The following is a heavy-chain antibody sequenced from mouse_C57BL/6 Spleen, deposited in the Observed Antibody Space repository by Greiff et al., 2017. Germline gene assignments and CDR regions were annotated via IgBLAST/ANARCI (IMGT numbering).Heavy chain of an antibody. CDR3: ARDPSYYYGSSLAWFAY. D-gene: IGHD1-1*01. J-gene: IGHJ3*01. CDR2: ISYDGSN. Sequence: VQLKESGPGLVKPSQSLSLTCSVTGYSITSGYYWNWIRQFPGNKLEWMGYISYDGSNNYNPSLKNRISITRDTSKNQFFLKLNSVTTEDTATYYCARDPSYYYGSSLAWFAYWGQGTLVTVSA. V-gene: IGHV3-6*01. CDR1: GYSITSGYY.